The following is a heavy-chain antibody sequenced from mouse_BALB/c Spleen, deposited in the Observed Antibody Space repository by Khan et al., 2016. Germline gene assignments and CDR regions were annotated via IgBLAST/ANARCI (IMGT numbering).Heavy chain of an antibody. J-gene: IGHJ1*01. CDR2: ISYSGST. CDR3: ARRGGNYWYFDV. Sequence: EVQLQESGPGLVKPSQSLFLTCTVTGYSITSDYAWNWIRQFPGNKLEWMGYISYSGSTSYNPSLKSRISITRDTSKNQFFLQLNSVTTEDTATYYCARRGGNYWYFDVWGAGTTVTVSS. CDR1: GYSITSDYA. V-gene: IGHV3-2*02. D-gene: IGHD2-1*01.